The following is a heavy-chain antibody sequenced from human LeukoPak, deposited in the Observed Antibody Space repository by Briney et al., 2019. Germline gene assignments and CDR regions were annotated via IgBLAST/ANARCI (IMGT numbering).Heavy chain of an antibody. CDR3: AAGGPRVFGAALDI. V-gene: IGHV1-2*02. CDR2: ISPNSGDT. CDR1: GYTFTSYY. Sequence: ASVKVSCKASGYTFTSYYIHWVRQAPGQGLEWMGWISPNSGDTSYAQKFQGRVTMTRDTSITTAYMELSRLTFDDTAVYYCAAGGPRVFGAALDIWGQGTMVIVSS. D-gene: IGHD3-3*01. J-gene: IGHJ3*02.